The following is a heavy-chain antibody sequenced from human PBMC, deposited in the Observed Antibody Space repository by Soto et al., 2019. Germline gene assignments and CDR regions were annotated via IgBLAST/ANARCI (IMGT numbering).Heavy chain of an antibody. D-gene: IGHD3-10*01. CDR2: IYYSGST. J-gene: IGHJ6*02. CDR3: ARQQVVRGVIITGYYYYGMDV. Sequence: SETLSLTCTVSGGSISSSSYYWGWIRQPPGKGLEWIGSIYYSGSTYYNPSLKSRVTISVDTSKNQFSLKLSSVTAADTAVCYCARQQVVRGVIITGYYYYGMDVWGQGTTVTVSS. V-gene: IGHV4-39*01. CDR1: GGSISSSSYY.